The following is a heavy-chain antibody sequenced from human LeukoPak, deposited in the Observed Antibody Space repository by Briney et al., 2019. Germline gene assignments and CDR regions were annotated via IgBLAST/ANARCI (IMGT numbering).Heavy chain of an antibody. CDR2: MNPNSGNT. J-gene: IGHJ5*02. V-gene: IGHV1-8*01. CDR1: GYTFTSYD. Sequence: GPVKVSCKASGYTFTSYDINWVRQATGQGLEWMGWMNPNSGNTGYAQKFQGRVTMTRNTSISTAYMELSSLRSEDTAVYYCARDSPPYYYDSSGVRWFDPWGQGTLVTVSS. CDR3: ARDSPPYYYDSSGVRWFDP. D-gene: IGHD3-22*01.